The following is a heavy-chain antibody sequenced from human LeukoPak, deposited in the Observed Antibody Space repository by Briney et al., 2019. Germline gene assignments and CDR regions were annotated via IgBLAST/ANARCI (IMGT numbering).Heavy chain of an antibody. J-gene: IGHJ4*02. CDR2: IIPIFGTA. CDR3: ARDTTVIDSSGLDY. Sequence: GASVKVSCKASGGTFSSYAISWVRQAPGQGLEWMGWIIPIFGTANYAQKFQGRVTMTRDTSTSTVYMELSSLRSEDTAVYYCARDTTVIDSSGLDYWGQGTLVTVSS. CDR1: GGTFSSYA. V-gene: IGHV1-69*05. D-gene: IGHD6-19*01.